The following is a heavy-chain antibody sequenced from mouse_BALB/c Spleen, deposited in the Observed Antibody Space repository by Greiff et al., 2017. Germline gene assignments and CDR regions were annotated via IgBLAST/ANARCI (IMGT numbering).Heavy chain of an antibody. CDR3: ASDGSSFYYAMDY. CDR2: ISSGSSTI. Sequence: EVKLVESGGGLVQPGGSRKLSCAASGFTFSSFGMHWVRQAPEKGLEWVAYISSGSSTIYYADTVKGRFTISRDNPKNTLFLQMTSLRSEDTAMYYCASDGSSFYYAMDYWGQGTSVTVSS. CDR1: GFTFSSFG. D-gene: IGHD1-1*01. V-gene: IGHV5-17*02. J-gene: IGHJ4*01.